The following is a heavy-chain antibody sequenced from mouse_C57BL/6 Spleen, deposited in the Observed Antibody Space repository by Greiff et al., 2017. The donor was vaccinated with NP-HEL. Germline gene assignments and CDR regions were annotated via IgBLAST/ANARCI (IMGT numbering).Heavy chain of an antibody. J-gene: IGHJ4*01. D-gene: IGHD1-1*01. CDR3: ARCPNYYGSSYDAMDY. V-gene: IGHV1-55*01. CDR1: GYTFTSYW. CDR2: IYPGSGST. Sequence: VQLQQPGAELVKPGASVKMSCKASGYTFTSYWITWVKQRPGQGLEWIGDIYPGSGSTNYNEKFKSKATLTVETSSSTAYMQLSSLTSEGSAVYYCARCPNYYGSSYDAMDYWGQGTSVTVSS.